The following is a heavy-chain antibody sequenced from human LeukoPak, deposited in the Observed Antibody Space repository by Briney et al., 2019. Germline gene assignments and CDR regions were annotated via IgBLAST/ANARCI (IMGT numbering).Heavy chain of an antibody. CDR1: GFTFSSYA. J-gene: IGHJ4*02. CDR3: ASTGGRGYSGYEPFDY. V-gene: IGHV3-23*01. Sequence: GGPLRLSCAASGFTFSSYAMNWVRQAPGKGLEWVSAISGSGGSTYYADAVKGRFTISRDNPKNTLYLQMNSLRAEDTAVYYCASTGGRGYSGYEPFDYWGQGTLVTVSS. D-gene: IGHD5-12*01. CDR2: ISGSGGST.